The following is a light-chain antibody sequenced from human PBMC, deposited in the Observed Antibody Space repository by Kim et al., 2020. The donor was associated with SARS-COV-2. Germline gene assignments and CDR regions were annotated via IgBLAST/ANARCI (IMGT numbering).Light chain of an antibody. V-gene: IGKV3-20*01. Sequence: PGERATLSCRAAACCSGNPLAWYQQKPDQAPRLLIYCVSRRATGIPDRFSCSGSATDFTLPISRLEPGDFAVYYCQQYGDSPRWTFGQGTKVDIK. J-gene: IGKJ1*01. CDR1: ACCSGNP. CDR3: QQYGDSPRWT. CDR2: CVS.